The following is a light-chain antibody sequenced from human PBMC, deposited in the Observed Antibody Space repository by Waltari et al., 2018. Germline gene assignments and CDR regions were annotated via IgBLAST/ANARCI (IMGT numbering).Light chain of an antibody. V-gene: IGLV2-23*01. CDR2: EAV. CDR1: IADLAGYNL. Sequence: QSALPHPASVSVSPGQSITIPCTGAIADLAGYNLVSRYQHHPAKAPNLMIYEAVKRPSGVSNRFSGAKSGTTASLIISGLQADDEADYYCCSYTGSSTSYGCGSGTKVTVL. J-gene: IGLJ1*01. CDR3: CSYTGSSTSYG.